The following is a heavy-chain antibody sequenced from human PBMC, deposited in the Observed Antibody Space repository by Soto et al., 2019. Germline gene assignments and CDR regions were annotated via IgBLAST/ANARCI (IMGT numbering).Heavy chain of an antibody. CDR1: GFVFTTYA. CDR3: AHPRGYGVFDAVDI. J-gene: IGHJ3*02. CDR2: ISSSGEST. D-gene: IGHD4-17*01. Sequence: GESLRLSCATSGFVFTTYAMNWVRQAPGKGLEWVSAISSSGESTFYAESVRGRFTISRDNSLNTLYLQMRSLRPEDTAVYYCAHPRGYGVFDAVDIWGQGTMVTVSS. V-gene: IGHV3-23*01.